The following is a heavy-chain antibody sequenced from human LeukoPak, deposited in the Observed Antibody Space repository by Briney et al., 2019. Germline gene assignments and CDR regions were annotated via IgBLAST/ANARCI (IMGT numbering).Heavy chain of an antibody. D-gene: IGHD3-10*01. V-gene: IGHV3-30*03. J-gene: IGHJ5*02. CDR3: TRKSGGSQRKMDDWFDP. Sequence: PGGSLRLSCAASGFTFSSYEMNWVRQAPDKGLEYVAVISNDGTYKYYGASVKGRFTISRDNSKNTLYLQMDSLRSEDTAVYSCTRKSGGSQRKMDDWFDPWGQGTLVIVSS. CDR1: GFTFSSYE. CDR2: ISNDGTYK.